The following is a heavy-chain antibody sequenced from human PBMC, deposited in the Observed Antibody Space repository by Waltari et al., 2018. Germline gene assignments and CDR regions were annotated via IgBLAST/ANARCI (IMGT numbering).Heavy chain of an antibody. D-gene: IGHD3-10*01. CDR3: ARKRGEVSYYYGMDV. Sequence: QVQLVQSGAEVKTPGSSVNVSCKASGVTFSSYAISWVRQAPGQGLEWMGGIIPIFGTANYAQTFQGRVTITADESTSTAYMELSSLRSEDTAVYYCARKRGEVSYYYGMDVWGQGTTVTVSS. CDR2: IIPIFGTA. V-gene: IGHV1-69*13. J-gene: IGHJ6*02. CDR1: GVTFSSYA.